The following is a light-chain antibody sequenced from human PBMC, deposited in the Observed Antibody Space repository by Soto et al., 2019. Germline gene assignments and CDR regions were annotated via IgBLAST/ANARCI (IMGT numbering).Light chain of an antibody. J-gene: IGKJ2*01. CDR3: QQYNKWPAYI. CDR2: CAS. V-gene: IGKV3-15*01. Sequence: EIVMTQSPATLSVSPGDTATLSCRASQSVSSYLAWYQQRPGQAPRLLIYCASTRATAIPARFSGGGSGTEFTLTITNLQSEDFAISYCQQYNKWPAYIFGQGTKLEIK. CDR1: QSVSSY.